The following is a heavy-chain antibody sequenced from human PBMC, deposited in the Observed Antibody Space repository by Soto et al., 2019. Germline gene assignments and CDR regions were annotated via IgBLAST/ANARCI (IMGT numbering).Heavy chain of an antibody. CDR3: ARRPVTYYFDY. J-gene: IGHJ4*02. CDR1: GFTFSNYA. V-gene: IGHV3-30-3*01. Sequence: QVQLVESGGGVVQPGRSLRLSCAASGFTFSNYAMHWVRQAPGKGLEWVAVISYDGSNKYYADSVKGRFTISRDNSKNTLYLQMNSLRAEDTAGYYCARRPVTYYFDYWGQGTLVTVSS. CDR2: ISYDGSNK. D-gene: IGHD4-17*01.